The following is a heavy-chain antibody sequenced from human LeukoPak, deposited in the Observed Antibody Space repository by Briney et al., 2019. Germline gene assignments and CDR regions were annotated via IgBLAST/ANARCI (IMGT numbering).Heavy chain of an antibody. V-gene: IGHV6-1*01. J-gene: IGHJ6*02. CDR2: TYYRSKWYN. Sequence: SQTLSLTCAISGGSVSSNSAAWNWIRQSPSRGLEWLGRTYYRSKWYNDYAVSVKSRITINPDTSKNQFSLQLNSVTPEDTAVYYCARDHPSYSSSSYGMDVWGQGTTVTVSS. D-gene: IGHD6-6*01. CDR3: ARDHPSYSSSSYGMDV. CDR1: GGSVSSNSAA.